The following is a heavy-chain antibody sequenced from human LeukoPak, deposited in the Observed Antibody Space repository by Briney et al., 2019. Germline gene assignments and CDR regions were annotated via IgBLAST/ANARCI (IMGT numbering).Heavy chain of an antibody. D-gene: IGHD3-3*01. CDR3: ARVLLSNYDFWSGYSNWFDP. J-gene: IGHJ5*02. CDR2: NYYSGSA. CDR1: GGSISSYY. Sequence: SETLSLTCTVSGGSISSYYWSWIRQPPGKGLEWIGYNYYSGSANYNPSLKSRVTISVDTSKNQFSLKLTSVTAADTAVYYCARVLLSNYDFWSGYSNWFDPWGQGTLVTVSS. V-gene: IGHV4-59*01.